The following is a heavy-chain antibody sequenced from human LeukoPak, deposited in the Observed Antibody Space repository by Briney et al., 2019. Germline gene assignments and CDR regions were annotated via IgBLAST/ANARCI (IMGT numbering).Heavy chain of an antibody. CDR2: ISYDGSNK. J-gene: IGHJ4*02. D-gene: IGHD6-19*01. CDR1: GFTFSSYG. V-gene: IGHV3-30*18. CDR3: AKDVESSCRYVDY. Sequence: PGRSLRLSCVASGFTFSSYGMHWVRQAPGKGLEWVAVISYDGSNKYYADSVKGRFTISRDNSKNTLYLQMNSLRAEDTAVYYCAKDVESSCRYVDYWGQGTLVTVSS.